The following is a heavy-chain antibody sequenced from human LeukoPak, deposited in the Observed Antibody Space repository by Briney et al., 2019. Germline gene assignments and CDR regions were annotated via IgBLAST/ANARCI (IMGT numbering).Heavy chain of an antibody. J-gene: IGHJ4*02. D-gene: IGHD3-10*01. CDR1: GGSISSSSYY. V-gene: IGHV4-39*07. Sequence: SETLSLTCTVSGGSISSSSYYWGWIRQPPGKGLEWIGSIYYSGSTYYNPSLKSRVTISVDTSKNQFSLKLSSVTAADTAVYYCARGILPGDFDYWGQGTLVTVSS. CDR3: ARGILPGDFDY. CDR2: IYYSGST.